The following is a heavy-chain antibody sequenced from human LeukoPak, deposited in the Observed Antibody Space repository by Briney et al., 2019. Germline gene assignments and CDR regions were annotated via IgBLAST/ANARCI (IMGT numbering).Heavy chain of an antibody. D-gene: IGHD3-10*01. J-gene: IGHJ6*03. CDR1: GFTFSSYG. V-gene: IGHV3-23*01. CDR3: ARDFGDLEDYMDV. Sequence: GGSLRLSCAASGFTFSSYGMSWVRQAPGKGLEWVSAISGSGGSTYYADSVNGRFTISRDNAKNPLYLQINSLRAEDTAVYYCARDFGDLEDYMDVWGKGTTVTVSS. CDR2: ISGSGGST.